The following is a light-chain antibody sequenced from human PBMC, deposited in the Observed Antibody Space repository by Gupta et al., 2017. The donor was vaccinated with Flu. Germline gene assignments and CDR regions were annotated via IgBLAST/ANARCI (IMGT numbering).Light chain of an antibody. CDR2: RNN. CDR3: SAWDSSLSAWV. J-gene: IGLJ3*02. Sequence: NATLTCTGNSNNVGNQGAAWLQQHQCHPPKLLSYRNNNRPSGISERFSASRSGNTASLTITGLQPEDEADYYCSAWDSSLSAWVFGGGTKLTVL. CDR1: SNNVGNQG. V-gene: IGLV10-54*04.